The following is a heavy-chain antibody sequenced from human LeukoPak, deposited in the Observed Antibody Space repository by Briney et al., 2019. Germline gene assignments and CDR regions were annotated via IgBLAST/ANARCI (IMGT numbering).Heavy chain of an antibody. J-gene: IGHJ3*02. CDR2: IIPIFGTA. CDR3: AREGGLLSQDAFDI. Sequence: ASVKVSCKASGGTFSSYAISWVRQAPGQGLEWMGGIIPIFGTANYAQKFQGRVTITADESTSTAYMELSSLRSEDTAVYYCAREGGLLSQDAFDIRGQGTMVTVSS. D-gene: IGHD3-10*01. V-gene: IGHV1-69*01. CDR1: GGTFSSYA.